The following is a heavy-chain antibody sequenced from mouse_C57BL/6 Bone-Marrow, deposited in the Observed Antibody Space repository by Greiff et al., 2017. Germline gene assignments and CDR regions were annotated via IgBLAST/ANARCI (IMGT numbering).Heavy chain of an antibody. J-gene: IGHJ2*01. CDR3: AIYFDY. CDR2: IDPSDSYT. Sequence: QVQLQQPGAELVKPGASVKLSCKASGYTFTSYWMQWVKQRPGQGLEWIGEIDPSDSYTNYNQKFKGKATLTVYTSSSTAYMQLSSLTSEDSAVYYCAIYFDYWGQGTTLTVSS. V-gene: IGHV1-50*01. CDR1: GYTFTSYW.